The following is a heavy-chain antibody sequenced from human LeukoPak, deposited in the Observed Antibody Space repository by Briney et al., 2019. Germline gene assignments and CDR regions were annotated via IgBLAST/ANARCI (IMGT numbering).Heavy chain of an antibody. CDR2: ISDRGKT. Sequence: GGSLRLSCVASGITFSSYDMSWVRQAPGKGLEWISAISDRGKTDYADSVKGRFTISRDNSKNTVYLQMNSLRAEDTAVYFCAKDAQRGFDYSNSLEYWGQGTLVTVSS. D-gene: IGHD4-11*01. CDR3: AKDAQRGFDYSNSLEY. CDR1: GITFSSYD. J-gene: IGHJ4*02. V-gene: IGHV3-23*01.